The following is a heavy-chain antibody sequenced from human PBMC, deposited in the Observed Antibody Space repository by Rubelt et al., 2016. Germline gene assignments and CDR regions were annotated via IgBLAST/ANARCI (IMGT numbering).Heavy chain of an antibody. CDR3: ASSYYYDSRRGDYYYYYMDV. J-gene: IGHJ6*03. D-gene: IGHD3-22*01. CDR2: ISAYNGNT. Sequence: ISAYNGNTNYAQKLQGRVTITADESTSTAYMELSSLRSEDTAVYYCASSYYYDSRRGDYYYYYMDVWGKGTTVTVSS. V-gene: IGHV1-18*01.